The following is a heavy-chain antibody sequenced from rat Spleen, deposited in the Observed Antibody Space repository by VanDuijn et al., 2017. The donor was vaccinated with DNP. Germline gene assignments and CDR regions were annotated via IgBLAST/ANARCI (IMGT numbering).Heavy chain of an antibody. V-gene: IGHV5S23*01. CDR2: ITNSGGNS. CDR3: ARVNNNLFYGLDA. J-gene: IGHJ4*01. D-gene: IGHD1-10*01. Sequence: EVQLVESGGGSVQPGRSLKLSCAASGFTFSNYAMAWVRQAPTKGLEWVASITNSGGNSYYPDSVKGRFTISRDNAKSTLYLQMNSLRSEDTATYYCARVNNNLFYGLDAWGQGTSVTVSS. CDR1: GFTFSNYA.